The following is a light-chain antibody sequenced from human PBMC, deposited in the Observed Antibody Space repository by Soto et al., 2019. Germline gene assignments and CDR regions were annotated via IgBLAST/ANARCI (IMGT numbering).Light chain of an antibody. J-gene: IGKJ1*01. CDR1: QSISPW. Sequence: DIQMTQSPSTLSASVGDRVTITCRASQSISPWLVWYQQKPGKPPRLLIYSASTLESGVPSRFSGSGSGAEFTLTISSLQPEDFATYYCQQHLSYPRTFGQGTKVEIK. V-gene: IGKV1-5*03. CDR2: SAS. CDR3: QQHLSYPRT.